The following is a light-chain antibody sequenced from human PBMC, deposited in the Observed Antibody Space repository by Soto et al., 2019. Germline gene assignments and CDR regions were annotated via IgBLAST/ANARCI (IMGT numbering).Light chain of an antibody. CDR1: ESVSTNY. V-gene: IGKV3-20*01. CDR2: GAS. Sequence: EIVLTQSPGTLSLSPGERATLSCRASESVSTNYLAWHQQKPGQAPRLLISGASSRATGIPDRFSGSGSGADFTLTINRLEPEDFAVYYCQQYGSVPLTFGGGTKVEIK. CDR3: QQYGSVPLT. J-gene: IGKJ4*01.